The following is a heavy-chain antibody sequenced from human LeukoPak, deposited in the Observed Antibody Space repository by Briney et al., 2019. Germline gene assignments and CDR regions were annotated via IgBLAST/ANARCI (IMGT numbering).Heavy chain of an antibody. CDR1: GFTFSSYE. CDR2: ISSSGSTI. Sequence: GGSLRLSCAASGFTFSSYEMNWVRQAPGNGLEWVSYISSSGSTIYYADSVKGRFTISRDNAKNSLYLQMNSLRAEDTAVYYCARAVPDLPYYHDSSGTYDYWGQGTLVTVSS. J-gene: IGHJ4*02. V-gene: IGHV3-48*03. D-gene: IGHD3-22*01. CDR3: ARAVPDLPYYHDSSGTYDY.